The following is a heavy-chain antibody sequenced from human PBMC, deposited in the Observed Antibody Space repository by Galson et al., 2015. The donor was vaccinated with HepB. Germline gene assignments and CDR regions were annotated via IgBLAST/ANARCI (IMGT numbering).Heavy chain of an antibody. CDR2: ISSSSSTI. CDR3: ASPLVLWGYSHYYMDV. Sequence: LRLSCAASGFTFSSYSMNWVRQAPGKGLEWVSYISSSSSTIYYADSVKGRFTISRDNAKNSLYLQMNSLRAEDTAVYYCASPLVLWGYSHYYMDVWGKGTTVTVSS. V-gene: IGHV3-48*01. D-gene: IGHD2-21*01. CDR1: GFTFSSYS. J-gene: IGHJ6*03.